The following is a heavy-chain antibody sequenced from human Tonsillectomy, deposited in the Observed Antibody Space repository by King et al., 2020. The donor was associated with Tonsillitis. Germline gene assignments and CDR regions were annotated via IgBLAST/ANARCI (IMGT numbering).Heavy chain of an antibody. J-gene: IGHJ6*02. CDR1: GYTFTNYD. CDR2: NLNNGNT. Sequence: QLVQSGAEVKKPGASVRVSCKASGYTFTNYDFIWVRQAAGQGLEWMGWNLNNGNTDYAQQFQGRVTMTRNTSISTASMELSSLTFDDTAMYFCARGLKQWMVSQPASYYYGLDVWGQGTTVTVSS. D-gene: IGHD6-19*01. CDR3: ARGLKQWMVSQPASYYYGLDV. V-gene: IGHV1-8*01.